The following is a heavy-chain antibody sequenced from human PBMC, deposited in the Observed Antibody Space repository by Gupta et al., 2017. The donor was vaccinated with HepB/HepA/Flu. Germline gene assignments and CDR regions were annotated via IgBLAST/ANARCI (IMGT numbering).Heavy chain of an antibody. Sequence: EVQLLESGGDLVQPGGSLRLSCAASGFTFSNYAMSWVRQTPGKGLEWVSAISGSGGNTFYADSVKGRFTISRDNSKNTLYLQMNSLRAEDTAVYYCAKEAGKVFGDYIHYWGQGTLVTVSS. CDR1: GFTFSNYA. CDR3: AKEAGKVFGDYIHY. V-gene: IGHV3-23*01. CDR2: ISGSGGNT. D-gene: IGHD4-17*01. J-gene: IGHJ4*02.